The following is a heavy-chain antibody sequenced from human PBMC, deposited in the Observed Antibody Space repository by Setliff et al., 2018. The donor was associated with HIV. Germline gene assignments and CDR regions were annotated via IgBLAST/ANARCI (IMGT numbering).Heavy chain of an antibody. D-gene: IGHD1-26*01. J-gene: IGHJ4*02. CDR3: ASGEDSGTYGEPYDS. V-gene: IGHV4-39*01. CDR2: IHSSGST. Sequence: ASETLSLTCTVSGDSIISSRNFWGWIRQPPGKGLEWIGNIHSSGSTYYNPSLKSRVFISVDLSINQLSLKLHSVTAPDTAVYYCASGEDSGTYGEPYDSWGQGALVTVSS. CDR1: GDSIISSRNF.